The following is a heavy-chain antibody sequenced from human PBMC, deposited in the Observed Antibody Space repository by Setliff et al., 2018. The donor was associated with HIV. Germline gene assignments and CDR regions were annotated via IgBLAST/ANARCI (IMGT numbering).Heavy chain of an antibody. Sequence: SETLSLTCAVYGGSLSDDYCSWIRQPPGKGLEWIGEINQSGSADYNPSLKSRVTMSRDTSKNQLSLSLTSVTAADTAVYYCARTLRAAAMGYFDYWGQGTLVTVSS. CDR2: INQSGSA. J-gene: IGHJ4*02. CDR3: ARTLRAAAMGYFDY. D-gene: IGHD5-18*01. V-gene: IGHV4-34*01. CDR1: GGSLSDDY.